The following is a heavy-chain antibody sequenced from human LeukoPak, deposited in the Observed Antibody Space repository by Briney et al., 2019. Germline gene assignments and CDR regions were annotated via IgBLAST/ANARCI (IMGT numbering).Heavy chain of an antibody. D-gene: IGHD2-15*01. V-gene: IGHV3-23*01. J-gene: IGHJ6*03. CDR1: GFTFSSCA. CDR2: ISGSGGST. CDR3: TRDRVVVVAATYYYYYYMDV. Sequence: PGGSLRLSCAASGFTFSSCAMSWVRQAPGKGLEWVSAISGSGGSTYYADSVKGRFTISRDNSKNTLYLQMNSLKTEDTAVYYCTRDRVVVVAATYYYYYYMDVWGKGTTVTVSS.